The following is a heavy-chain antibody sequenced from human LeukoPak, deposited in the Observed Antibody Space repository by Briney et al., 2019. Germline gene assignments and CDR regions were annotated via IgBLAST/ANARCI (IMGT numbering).Heavy chain of an antibody. CDR3: ASSRERIAAAGRDEFDY. CDR1: GGTFSSYA. D-gene: IGHD6-13*01. V-gene: IGHV1-2*06. Sequence: AASVKVSCKASGGTFSSYAISWVRQAPGQGLEWMGRINPNSGGTNYAQKLQGRVTMTRDTSISTAYMELSRLRSDDTAVYYCASSRERIAAAGRDEFDYWGQGTLVTVSS. J-gene: IGHJ4*02. CDR2: INPNSGGT.